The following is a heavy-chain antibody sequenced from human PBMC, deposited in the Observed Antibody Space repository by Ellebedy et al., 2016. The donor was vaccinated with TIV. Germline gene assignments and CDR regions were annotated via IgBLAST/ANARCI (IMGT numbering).Heavy chain of an antibody. D-gene: IGHD1-26*01. J-gene: IGHJ3*02. CDR2: ISDSGSTT. CDR1: GLTFSNNA. CDR3: ADDPWGVGPAFDI. Sequence: PGGSLRLSCAASGLTFSNNAMSWVRQAPGKGLEWVSAISDSGSTTYYADTVQGRFTISIDNSKNTLYLRMDSLRVEDTAIYYCADDPWGVGPAFDIWGQGTMVTVSS. V-gene: IGHV3-23*01.